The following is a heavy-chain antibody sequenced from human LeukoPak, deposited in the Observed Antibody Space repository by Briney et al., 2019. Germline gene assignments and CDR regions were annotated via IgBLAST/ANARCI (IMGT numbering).Heavy chain of an antibody. CDR2: ISGTSTYT. CDR3: ARDREARYFDY. D-gene: IGHD1-26*01. Sequence: PGGSLRLSCAASGFTFSDYYTSWIRQAPGKGLEWVSYISGTSTYTNYADSVKDRFTISRDNAKNSLYLQMNRLRAEDTAVYYCARDREARYFDYWGQGTLVTVSS. CDR1: GFTFSDYY. J-gene: IGHJ4*02. V-gene: IGHV3-11*06.